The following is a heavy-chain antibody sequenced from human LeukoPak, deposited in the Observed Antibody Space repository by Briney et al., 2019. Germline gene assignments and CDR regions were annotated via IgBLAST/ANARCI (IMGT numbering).Heavy chain of an antibody. Sequence: GGSLRLSCAASGFTFSDYYMSWVRQTPGKGLEWVSSISSGASYIYYADSVKGRFTISKDNAKNSLYLHMNSLRAEDTAVYYCARDPGSSSTNWYFDLWGRGTLVTVSS. CDR3: ARDPGSSSTNWYFDL. J-gene: IGHJ2*01. CDR1: GFTFSDYY. D-gene: IGHD6-13*01. CDR2: ISSGASYI. V-gene: IGHV3-11*04.